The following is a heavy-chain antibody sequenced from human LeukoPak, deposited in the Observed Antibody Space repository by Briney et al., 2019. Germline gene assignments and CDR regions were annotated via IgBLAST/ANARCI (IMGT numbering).Heavy chain of an antibody. Sequence: ASVKVSCKASGYTFTSYDINWVRQATGQGLEWMGWINPNSGGTNYAQKFQGRVTMTRDTSISTAYMELSRLRSDDTAVYYCASRLVVPAAIPVWGKGTTVTVSS. CDR2: INPNSGGT. V-gene: IGHV1-2*02. D-gene: IGHD2-2*01. J-gene: IGHJ6*04. CDR1: GYTFTSYD. CDR3: ASRLVVPAAIPV.